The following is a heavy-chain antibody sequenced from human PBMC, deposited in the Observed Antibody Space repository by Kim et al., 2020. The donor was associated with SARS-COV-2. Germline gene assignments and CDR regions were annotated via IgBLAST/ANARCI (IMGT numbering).Heavy chain of an antibody. CDR2: INHSGST. Sequence: SETLSLTCAVYGGSFSGYYWSWIRQPPGKGLEWIGEINHSGSTNYNPSLKSRVTISVDTSKNQFSLKLSSVTAADTAVYYCARGLGSGSYYDYYYGMDV. CDR1: GGSFSGYY. D-gene: IGHD3-10*01. J-gene: IGHJ6*01. CDR3: ARGLGSGSYYDYYYGMDV. V-gene: IGHV4-34*01.